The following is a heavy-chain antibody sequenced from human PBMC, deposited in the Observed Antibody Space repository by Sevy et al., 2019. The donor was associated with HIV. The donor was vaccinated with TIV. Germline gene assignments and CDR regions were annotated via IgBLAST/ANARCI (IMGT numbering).Heavy chain of an antibody. CDR2: ISGSGGST. CDR1: GFTFSSYA. V-gene: IGHV3-23*01. J-gene: IGHJ1*01. D-gene: IGHD2-15*01. CDR3: AKDGSPGRVGYCSGGSCVPGFRNEYFQH. Sequence: GGSLRLSCAASGFTFSSYAMSWVRQAPGMGLEWVSAISGSGGSTYYADSVKGRFTISRDNSKNTLYLQMNSLRAEDTAVYYCAKDGSPGRVGYCSGGSCVPGFRNEYFQHWGQRTLVTVSS.